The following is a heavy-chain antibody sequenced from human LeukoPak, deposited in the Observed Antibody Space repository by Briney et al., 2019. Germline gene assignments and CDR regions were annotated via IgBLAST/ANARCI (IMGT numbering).Heavy chain of an antibody. Sequence: PSETLSLTCTVSGGSISSGDYYWSWIRQPPGKGLEWIGYIYYSGSTYYNPSLKSRVTISVDTSKNQFSLKLSSVTAADTAVYYCARRVAAAGTDYWGQGTLVTVSS. V-gene: IGHV4-30-4*01. D-gene: IGHD6-13*01. CDR2: IYYSGST. J-gene: IGHJ4*02. CDR1: GGSISSGDYY. CDR3: ARRVAAAGTDY.